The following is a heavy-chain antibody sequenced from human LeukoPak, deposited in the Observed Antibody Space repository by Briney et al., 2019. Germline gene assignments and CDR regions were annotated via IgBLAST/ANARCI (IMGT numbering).Heavy chain of an antibody. J-gene: IGHJ6*02. CDR3: AKSIYGSGSYGMDV. V-gene: IGHV3-30*18. CDR2: ISYDGSNK. CDR1: GFTFSSYG. Sequence: GGSLRLSCAASGFTFSSYGMHWVRQAPGKGLEWVAVISYDGSNKYYADSVKGRFTISRDNSKNTLYLQMNSLRAEDTAVYYCAKSIYGSGSYGMDVWGQGTTVTVSS. D-gene: IGHD3-10*01.